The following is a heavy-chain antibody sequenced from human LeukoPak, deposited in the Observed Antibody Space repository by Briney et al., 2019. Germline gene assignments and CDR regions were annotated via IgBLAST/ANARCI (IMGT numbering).Heavy chain of an antibody. D-gene: IGHD6-19*01. CDR3: ARDHSSGWYNTGLDY. J-gene: IGHJ4*02. V-gene: IGHV1-18*01. CDR1: GYTFSNYG. CDR2: ISAYNGNT. Sequence: GASVKVSCKTSGYTFSNYGISWVRQAPGQGLEWMGWISAYNGNTNYAQKLQGRVTMTTDTSTSTAYMELRSLRSDDTAVYYCARDHSSGWYNTGLDYWGQGTLVTVSS.